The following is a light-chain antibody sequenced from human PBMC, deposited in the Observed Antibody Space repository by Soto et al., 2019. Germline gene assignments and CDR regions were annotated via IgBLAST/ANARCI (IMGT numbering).Light chain of an antibody. CDR3: CSYAGSYVV. CDR2: EVS. Sequence: QSALTQPASVSGSPGPSITISCTGTSSDVGSYNLVSWYQQHPGKAPKLMIYEVSKRPSGVSNRFSGSKSGNTASLTISGLQAEDEADYYCCSYAGSYVVFGGGTKLTV. V-gene: IGLV2-23*02. CDR1: SSDVGSYNL. J-gene: IGLJ2*01.